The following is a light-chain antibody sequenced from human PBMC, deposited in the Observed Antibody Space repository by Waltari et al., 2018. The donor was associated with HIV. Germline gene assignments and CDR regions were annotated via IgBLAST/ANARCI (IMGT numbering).Light chain of an antibody. Sequence: IEMTQSQSSLSASLGDRITITCRTSQSIGNYVNWYQQKPGKAPNLLIYAASRLHRGVPSRFSGSGSGTDFTLIISDLQPEDYATYYCQQSSLTPRTPRTFGQGTKVEV. CDR1: QSIGNY. J-gene: IGKJ1*01. CDR3: QQSSLTPRTPRT. V-gene: IGKV1-39*01. CDR2: AAS.